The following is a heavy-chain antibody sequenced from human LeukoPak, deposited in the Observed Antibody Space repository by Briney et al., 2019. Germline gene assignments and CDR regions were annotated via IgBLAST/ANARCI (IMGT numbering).Heavy chain of an antibody. V-gene: IGHV3-23*01. J-gene: IGHJ6*02. Sequence: GVLRLSCAASGFTFSSYAMSWVRQAPGKGLEWVSAISGSGGSTYYADSVKGRFTISRDNSKNTLYLQMNSLRAEDTAVYYCAKDFVWAVAGDYYYYYGMDVWGQGTTVTVSS. CDR2: ISGSGGST. D-gene: IGHD6-19*01. CDR1: GFTFSSYA. CDR3: AKDFVWAVAGDYYYYYGMDV.